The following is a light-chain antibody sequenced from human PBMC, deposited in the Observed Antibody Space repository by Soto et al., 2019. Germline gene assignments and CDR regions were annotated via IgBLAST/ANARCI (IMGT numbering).Light chain of an antibody. J-gene: IGKJ4*01. CDR3: QQLNSYPRLFN. CDR1: QGIYTW. Sequence: DIQMTQSPSSVSASVVDRVTITFRASQGIYTWLAWYQQKPGKAPKLLIYAASNLQSGVSSRFIGRGSGKEFTLTISSLQPEDLATYYCQQLNSYPRLFNFGGGTKVDIK. V-gene: IGKV1-12*01. CDR2: AAS.